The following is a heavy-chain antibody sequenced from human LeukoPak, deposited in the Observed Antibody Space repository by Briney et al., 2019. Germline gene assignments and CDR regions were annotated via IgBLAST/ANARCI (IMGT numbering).Heavy chain of an antibody. Sequence: SETLSLTCAVYGGSFRDYYWSWIRQSPGKGLEWIGEINHSGSTNYNPSLKSRVTISVDTSKNEFSLQLTSVTTADTAVYYCAREVRGVILRYYYYYNYIDVWGKGSTVTISS. CDR3: AREVRGVILRYYYYYNYIDV. CDR1: GGSFRDYY. V-gene: IGHV4-34*01. CDR2: INHSGST. J-gene: IGHJ6*03. D-gene: IGHD3-10*01.